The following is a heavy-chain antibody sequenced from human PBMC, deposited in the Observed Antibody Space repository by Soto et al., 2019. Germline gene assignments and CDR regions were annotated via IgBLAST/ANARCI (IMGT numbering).Heavy chain of an antibody. CDR3: ARDRSGYGYDSDN. CDR2: IYYNGST. V-gene: IGHV4-31*03. J-gene: IGHJ4*02. Sequence: QVQLQESGPGLVKPSQTLSLTCTVSGDSINSGTYYWNWIRQHPGKGLEWIGYIYYNGSTYCNPYLKSRLSIPVCTSKNQFSRNLRSVTAAYTAVYYCARDRSGYGYDSDNWCRGTLVTVSS. D-gene: IGHD3-22*01. CDR1: GDSINSGTYY.